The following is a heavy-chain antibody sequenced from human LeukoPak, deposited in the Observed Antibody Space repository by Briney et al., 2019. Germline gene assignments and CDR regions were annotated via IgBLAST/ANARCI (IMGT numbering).Heavy chain of an antibody. V-gene: IGHV3-20*04. CDR1: GFTLDDYG. CDR3: ARGSITGIDCVFDY. Sequence: GGSLRLSCGASGFTLDDYGMSWVRQAPGKGLEWVSSINWNGDTTRYADSVKGRFTISRDNAKNSLYLQMNSLRAEDTAVYYCARGSITGIDCVFDYWGQGTLVTVSS. D-gene: IGHD1-20*01. J-gene: IGHJ4*02. CDR2: INWNGDTT.